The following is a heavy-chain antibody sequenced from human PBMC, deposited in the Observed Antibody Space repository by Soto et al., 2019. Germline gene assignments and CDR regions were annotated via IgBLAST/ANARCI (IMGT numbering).Heavy chain of an antibody. Sequence: QVQLMESGGGVVQPGRSLRLSCAASGFTFSGYGMHWVRQAPGKGLEWVAVIWYDGSNKYYADSVKGRFTISRDNSKNTLYLQMNSLRAEDTAVYYCARDLITGGYYYYGMDVWGQGTTVTVSS. J-gene: IGHJ6*02. V-gene: IGHV3-33*01. CDR2: IWYDGSNK. CDR1: GFTFSGYG. D-gene: IGHD7-27*01. CDR3: ARDLITGGYYYYGMDV.